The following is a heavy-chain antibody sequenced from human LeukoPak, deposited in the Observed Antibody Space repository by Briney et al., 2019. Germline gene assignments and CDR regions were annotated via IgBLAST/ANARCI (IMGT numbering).Heavy chain of an antibody. CDR3: ARDYYDSSGYMWSAFDI. V-gene: IGHV1-69*04. J-gene: IGHJ3*02. Sequence: GASVKVSCKASGGTFTSYAISWVRQAPGQGLEWTGRIIPILGIANYAQKFQGRVTITADKSTSTAYMELSSLRSEDTAVYYCARDYYDSSGYMWSAFDIWGQGTMVTVSS. D-gene: IGHD3-22*01. CDR2: IIPILGIA. CDR1: GGTFTSYA.